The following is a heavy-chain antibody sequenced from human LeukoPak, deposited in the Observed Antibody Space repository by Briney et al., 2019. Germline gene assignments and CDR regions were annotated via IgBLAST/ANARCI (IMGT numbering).Heavy chain of an antibody. CDR2: IYYSGST. CDR3: VRDRELTY. V-gene: IGHV4-59*01. J-gene: IGHJ4*02. CDR1: GGFISSFY. Sequence: PSETLSLTCPVSGGFISSFYWGWIRPPPGKGLEWIGYIYYSGSTNYNPSLKSRVTISVDTSKNQFSLRLSSVTAADTAVYFCVRDRELTYWGQGTLVTVSS. D-gene: IGHD3-10*01.